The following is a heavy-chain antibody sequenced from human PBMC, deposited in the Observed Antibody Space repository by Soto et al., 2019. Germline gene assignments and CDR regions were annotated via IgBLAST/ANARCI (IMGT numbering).Heavy chain of an antibody. CDR2: ISYDGSNK. Sequence: GGSLRLSCAASGFTFSSYGMHWVRQAPGKGLEWVAVISYDGSNKYYADSVKGRFTISRDNSKSTLYLQMHSLRVEDTALYYCTKDSGYDSTDWGLGTLVTV. V-gene: IGHV3-30*18. CDR3: TKDSGYDSTD. J-gene: IGHJ4*02. CDR1: GFTFSSYG. D-gene: IGHD3-9*01.